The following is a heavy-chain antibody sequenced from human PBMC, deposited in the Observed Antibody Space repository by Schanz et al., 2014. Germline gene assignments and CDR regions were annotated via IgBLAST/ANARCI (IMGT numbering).Heavy chain of an antibody. CDR2: IKEDGSVK. D-gene: IGHD1-1*01. CDR3: AKIERNED. Sequence: EVQLVESGGGLVQPGGSLRLSCAASGFTFSTSTMHWVRQAPGKGLEWVANIKEDGSVKDYVDSVKGRFTISRDNAKNSLYLQMTSLRAEDTAVYFCAKIERNEDWGQGTLVTVSS. CDR1: GFTFSTST. J-gene: IGHJ4*02. V-gene: IGHV3-7*05.